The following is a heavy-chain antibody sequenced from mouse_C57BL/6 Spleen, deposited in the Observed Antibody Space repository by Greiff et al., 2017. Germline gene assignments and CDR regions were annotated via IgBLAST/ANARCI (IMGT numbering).Heavy chain of an antibody. V-gene: IGHV5-9*01. CDR3: ARHYGSSYFDD. D-gene: IGHD1-1*01. CDR1: GFTFSSYT. CDR2: ISGGGGNT. J-gene: IGHJ2*01. Sequence: EVKLVESGGGLVKPGGSLKLSCAASGFTFSSYTMSWVRQTPEKRLEWVATISGGGGNTYYPDSVKGRFTISRDNAKNTLYLQMSSLRSEDTALYYCARHYGSSYFDDWGQGTTLTVSS.